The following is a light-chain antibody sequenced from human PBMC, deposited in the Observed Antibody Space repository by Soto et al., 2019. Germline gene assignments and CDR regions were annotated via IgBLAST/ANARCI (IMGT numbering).Light chain of an antibody. CDR1: QSVSSN. V-gene: IGKV3-15*01. Sequence: EIVMTQSPATLSVSPGERATLSCRASQSVSSNLAWYQQKPGQAPRLLIYGASTRATGIRARFSGSGSGTEFTLTISSLQSADFAVYYSSQYNNWPPKAFGQGTKVEIK. CDR3: SQYNNWPPKA. CDR2: GAS. J-gene: IGKJ1*01.